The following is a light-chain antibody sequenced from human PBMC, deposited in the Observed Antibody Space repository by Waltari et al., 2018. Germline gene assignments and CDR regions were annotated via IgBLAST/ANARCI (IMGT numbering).Light chain of an antibody. CDR3: QQANSFPYT. V-gene: IGKV1-12*01. J-gene: IGKJ2*01. Sequence: DIQMTQSPSSVSASVGDRVTITCRASQDIRTWLAWYQQKPGKAPKLLIYVASSLQSGVPSRFSGSGSGTDFTLTISSLQSEDFATYYCQQANSFPYTFGQGTKLEIK. CDR1: QDIRTW. CDR2: VAS.